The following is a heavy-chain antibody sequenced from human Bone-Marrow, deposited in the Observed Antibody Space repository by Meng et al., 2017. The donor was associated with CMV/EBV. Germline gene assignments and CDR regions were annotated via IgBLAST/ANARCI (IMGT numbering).Heavy chain of an antibody. D-gene: IGHD3-3*01. CDR1: GYTFTSYG. J-gene: IGHJ5*02. Sequence: ASVKVSCKASGYTFTSYGISWVRQAPGQGLEWMGWISAYNGNTNYVQKLQGRVTMTTNTSTRTAYMELRSLRADDTAVYYCARDRTVTIFGVVSRGLWFEPWGQGTLVTVSS. CDR2: ISAYNGNT. CDR3: ARDRTVTIFGVVSRGLWFEP. V-gene: IGHV1-18*01.